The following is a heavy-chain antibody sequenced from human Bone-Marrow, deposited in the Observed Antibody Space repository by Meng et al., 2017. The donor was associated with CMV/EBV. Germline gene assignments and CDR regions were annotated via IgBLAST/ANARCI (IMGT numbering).Heavy chain of an antibody. CDR1: GFTFDDYA. D-gene: IGHD3-10*01. J-gene: IGHJ6*02. CDR3: ARRVMVRGGPRWDVGMDV. CDR2: ISWNSGSI. V-gene: IGHV3-9*03. Sequence: SLKISCAASGFTFDDYAMHWVRQAPGKGLEWVSGISWNSGSIGYADSVKGRFTISRDNAKNSLYLQMNSLRAEDMALDYCARRVMVRGGPRWDVGMDVWGQGTTVTVSS.